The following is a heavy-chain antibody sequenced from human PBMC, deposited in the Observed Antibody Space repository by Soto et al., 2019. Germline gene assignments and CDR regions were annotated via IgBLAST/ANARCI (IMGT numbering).Heavy chain of an antibody. Sequence: GGSLRISCAASGFTFSSYAMHWVRQAPGKGLEWVAVISYDGSNKYYADSVKGRFTISRDNSKNTLYLQMNSLRAEDTAVYYCARDVDYYDSSGYNHYGMDVWGQGTTVTVSS. CDR1: GFTFSSYA. CDR2: ISYDGSNK. CDR3: ARDVDYYDSSGYNHYGMDV. D-gene: IGHD3-22*01. V-gene: IGHV3-30-3*01. J-gene: IGHJ6*02.